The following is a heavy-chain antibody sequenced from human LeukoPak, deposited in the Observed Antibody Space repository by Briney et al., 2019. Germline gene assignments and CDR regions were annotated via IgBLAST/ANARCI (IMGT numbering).Heavy chain of an antibody. CDR3: ARDVITASLDY. CDR1: GGSISSGGYY. J-gene: IGHJ4*02. V-gene: IGHV4-39*07. D-gene: IGHD3-16*01. CDR2: IYYRGST. Sequence: SQTLSLTCTVSGGSISSGGYYWSWIRQPPGKGLEWIGSIYYRGSTYYNPSLKSRVTISVDTSKNQFSLKLSSVTAADTAVYYCARDVITASLDYWGQGTLVTVSS.